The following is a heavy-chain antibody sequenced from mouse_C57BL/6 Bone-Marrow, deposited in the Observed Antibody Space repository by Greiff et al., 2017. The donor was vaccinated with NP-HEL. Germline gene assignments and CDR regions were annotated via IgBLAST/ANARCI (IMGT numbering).Heavy chain of an antibody. J-gene: IGHJ2*01. CDR1: GYAFTNYW. V-gene: IGHV1-54*01. CDR3: ARLGWFYYFDY. CDR2: LNPGSGGT. D-gene: IGHD2-3*01. Sequence: VQLQQSGAELVRPGTSVKVSCKASGYAFTNYWIEWVKQRPGQGLEWIGELNPGSGGTNYNEKFKGKATLTADKSSSTAYMQLSSLTSEDSAVYFCARLGWFYYFDYWGQGTTLTVSS.